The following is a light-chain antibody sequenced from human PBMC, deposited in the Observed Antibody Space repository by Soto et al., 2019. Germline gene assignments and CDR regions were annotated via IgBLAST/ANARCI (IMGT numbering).Light chain of an antibody. J-gene: IGLJ3*02. V-gene: IGLV2-8*01. Sequence: QSALTQPPSASGSPGQSVTISCTGTSSDVGGYNYVSWYQQHPGKAPKLMIYDVSKRPSGVPDRFSGSKSGNTASLTVSGLQAEDDADYYCSSYAGRNRVFGGGTKVTVL. CDR2: DVS. CDR3: SSYAGRNRV. CDR1: SSDVGGYNY.